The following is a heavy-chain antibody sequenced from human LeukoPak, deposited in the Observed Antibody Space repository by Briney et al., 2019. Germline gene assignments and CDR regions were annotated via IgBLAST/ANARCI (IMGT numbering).Heavy chain of an antibody. Sequence: SETLSLTCTVSGGSISSGSYYRSWIRQPAGKGLEWIGRIYTSGSTNYNPSLKSRVTISVDTSKNQFSLKLSSVTAADTAVYYCARGGTIPYYYYMDVWGKGTTVTVSS. CDR2: IYTSGST. D-gene: IGHD1-1*01. CDR3: ARGGTIPYYYYMDV. J-gene: IGHJ6*03. CDR1: GGSISSGSYY. V-gene: IGHV4-61*02.